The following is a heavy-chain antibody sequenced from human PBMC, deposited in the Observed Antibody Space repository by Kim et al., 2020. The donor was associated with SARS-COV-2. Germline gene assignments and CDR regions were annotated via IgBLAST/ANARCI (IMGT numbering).Heavy chain of an antibody. Sequence: ASVKVSCKASGYTFTSYYMHWVRQAPGQGLEWMGIINPSGGSTSYAQKFQGRVTMTRDTSTSTVYMELSSLRSEDTAVYYCARDYGSGTTDYYYGMDVWGQGTTVTVSS. V-gene: IGHV1-46*01. CDR3: ARDYGSGTTDYYYGMDV. D-gene: IGHD3-10*01. CDR2: INPSGGST. CDR1: GYTFTSYY. J-gene: IGHJ6*02.